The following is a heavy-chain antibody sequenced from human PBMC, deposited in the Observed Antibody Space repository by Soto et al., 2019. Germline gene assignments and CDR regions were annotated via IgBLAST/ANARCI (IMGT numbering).Heavy chain of an antibody. J-gene: IGHJ5*02. CDR3: AREVWSGYYNWFDP. CDR2: IYYSGST. D-gene: IGHD3-3*01. V-gene: IGHV4-59*01. Sequence: LSLTCTVSGGSISSYYWSWIRQPPGKGLEWIGYIYYSGSTNYNPSLKSRVTISVDTSKNQFSLKLSSVTAADTAVYYCAREVWSGYYNWFDPWGQGTLVTVSS. CDR1: GGSISSYY.